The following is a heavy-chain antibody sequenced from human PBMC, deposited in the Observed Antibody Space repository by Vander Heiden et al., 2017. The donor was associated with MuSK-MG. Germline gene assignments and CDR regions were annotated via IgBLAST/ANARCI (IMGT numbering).Heavy chain of an antibody. CDR3: AKDRTPPQTSYDEGNDYYRSDDALDI. J-gene: IGHJ3*02. D-gene: IGHD3-22*01. Sequence: GNAYRTYYADSVKGRFTISRDNSRNTLFLQVNSLGAEDTAIYYCAKDRTPPQTSYDEGNDYYRSDDALDIWGLGTMVTVSS. CDR2: GNAYRT. V-gene: IGHV3-23*01.